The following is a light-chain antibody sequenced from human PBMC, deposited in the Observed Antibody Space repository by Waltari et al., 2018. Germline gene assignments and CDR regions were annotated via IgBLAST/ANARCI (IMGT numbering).Light chain of an antibody. J-gene: IGLJ3*02. Sequence: QLVLTQSPSASASLGASVKLTCTLSSGHSSNIIAWLQQQPEKGPRYLMKVNSDGSHSKGDEIPDRFSGSSSGAERYRTISPVQSEDEADYYCQTGGHGTWVFGGGTKLTVL. CDR1: SGHSSNI. V-gene: IGLV4-69*01. CDR2: VNSDGSH. CDR3: QTGGHGTWV.